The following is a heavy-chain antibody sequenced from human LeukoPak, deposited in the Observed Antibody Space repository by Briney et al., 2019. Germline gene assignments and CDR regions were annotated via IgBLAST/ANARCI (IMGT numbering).Heavy chain of an antibody. CDR1: GGSISSTNW. D-gene: IGHD2/OR15-2a*01. V-gene: IGHV4-4*02. CDR3: AREGGFYRPLDY. Sequence: SETLSLTCGVSGGSISSTNWWTWVRQPPGGGLEWIGEVHLNGRTHYSPSLESRLTMSVALSANHISLKLTSVPAADTAVYYCAREGGFYRPLDYSGPGTLVIVSS. J-gene: IGHJ4*02. CDR2: VHLNGRT.